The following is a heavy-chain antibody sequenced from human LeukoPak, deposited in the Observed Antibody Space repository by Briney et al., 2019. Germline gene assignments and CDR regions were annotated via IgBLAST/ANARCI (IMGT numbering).Heavy chain of an antibody. J-gene: IGHJ6*03. D-gene: IGHD1-7*01. CDR2: INPNSGGT. CDR3: ARGGGTRYTNYYYYMDV. CDR1: GYTFTGYY. Sequence: ASVKVSCKASGYTFTGYYMHWVRQAPGQGLEWMGWINPNSGGTNYAQKFQGRVTMTRDTSISTAYMELSRLRPDDTAVYYCARGGGTRYTNYYYYMDVWGKGTTVTVS. V-gene: IGHV1-2*02.